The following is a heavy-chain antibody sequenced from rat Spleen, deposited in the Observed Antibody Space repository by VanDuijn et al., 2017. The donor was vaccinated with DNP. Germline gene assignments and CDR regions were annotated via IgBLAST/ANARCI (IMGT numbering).Heavy chain of an antibody. D-gene: IGHD1-4*01. Sequence: EVQLVASGGGLVQPGRSLKLSCAASGFTFSDYNMAWVRQAPKKGLEWVATISYDGSRTYYRDSVKGRFTISRDNAKSTLYLQMDSLRSEDTATYYCARQPRDYWGQGVMVTVSS. J-gene: IGHJ2*01. CDR3: ARQPRDY. CDR2: ISYDGSRT. CDR1: GFTFSDYN. V-gene: IGHV5-7*01.